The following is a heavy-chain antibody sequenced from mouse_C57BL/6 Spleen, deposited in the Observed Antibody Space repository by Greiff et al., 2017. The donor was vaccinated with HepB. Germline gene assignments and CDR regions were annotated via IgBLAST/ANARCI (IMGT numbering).Heavy chain of an antibody. J-gene: IGHJ1*03. V-gene: IGHV1-15*01. Sequence: QVQLQQSGAELVRPGASVTLSCKASGYTFTDYEMHWVKQTPVHGLEWIGAIDPETGGTAYNQKFKGKAILTADKSSSTAYMELRSLTSEDSAVYYCTRTRDYGSRGPWYFDVWGTGTTVTVSS. CDR3: TRTRDYGSRGPWYFDV. D-gene: IGHD1-1*01. CDR2: IDPETGGT. CDR1: GYTFTDYE.